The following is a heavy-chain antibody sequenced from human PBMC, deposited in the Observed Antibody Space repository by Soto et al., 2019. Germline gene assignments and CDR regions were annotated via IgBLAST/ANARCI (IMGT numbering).Heavy chain of an antibody. J-gene: IGHJ3*02. CDR3: ARYIVVVTATYAFDI. CDR1: GFTFSSYA. V-gene: IGHV3-30-3*01. CDR2: ISYDGSDK. Sequence: QVQLVESGGGVVQPGRSLRLSCAASGFTFSSYAMHWVRRAPGKGLEWVAVISYDGSDKYYADSVKGRFTISRDNSKNTLYLQMNSLRAEDTAVYYCARYIVVVTATYAFDIWGQGTMVTVSS. D-gene: IGHD2-21*02.